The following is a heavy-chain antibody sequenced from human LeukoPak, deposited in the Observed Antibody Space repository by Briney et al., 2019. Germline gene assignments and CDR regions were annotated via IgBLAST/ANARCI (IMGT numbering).Heavy chain of an antibody. D-gene: IGHD6-19*01. CDR2: IYYSGST. CDR3: ARHRIAVAGYGAFDI. CDR1: GGSISSSSYY. J-gene: IGHJ3*02. Sequence: PSETLSLTCTVSGGSISSSSYYWGWIRQPPGKGLEWIGSIYYSGSTYYNPSLKSRVTISVDTSKNQFSLKLSSVTAADTAVYYCARHRIAVAGYGAFDIWGQGTMVTVSS. V-gene: IGHV4-39*01.